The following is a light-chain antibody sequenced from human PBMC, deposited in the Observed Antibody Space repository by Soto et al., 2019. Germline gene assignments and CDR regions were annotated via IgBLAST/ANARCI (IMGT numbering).Light chain of an antibody. CDR3: QQYDNLLT. V-gene: IGKV1-33*01. J-gene: IGKJ4*01. CDR2: DAS. CDR1: QDISNY. Sequence: DIQMTQSPSSLSASVGDRVTMTFQASQDISNYLNWYQQKPGKAPKLLIYDASNLETGVPSRFSGSGSGTDFTFTISSLQPEDIATYYRQQYDNLLTFGGGTKVDIK.